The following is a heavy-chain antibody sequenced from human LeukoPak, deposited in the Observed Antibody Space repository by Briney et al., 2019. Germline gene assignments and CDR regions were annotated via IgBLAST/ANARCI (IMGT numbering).Heavy chain of an antibody. V-gene: IGHV4-39*01. CDR2: IYYSGST. J-gene: IGHJ4*02. CDR3: ARHEVGYQLLPYYFDN. Sequence: SETLSLTCTVSGGSISSSSYYWGWIRQPPGKGLEWIGSIYYSGSTYYNPSLKSRVTISVDTSKNQFSLKLSSVTAADTAVYYCARHEVGYQLLPYYFDNWGQGTLVTVSS. CDR1: GGSISSSSYY. D-gene: IGHD2-2*01.